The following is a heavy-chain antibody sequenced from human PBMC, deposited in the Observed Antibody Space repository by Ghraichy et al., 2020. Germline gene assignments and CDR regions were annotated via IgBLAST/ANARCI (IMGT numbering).Heavy chain of an antibody. D-gene: IGHD6-13*01. Sequence: SQTLSLTCAISGDSVSSTSAAWIWIRQSPSRGLEWLGRTYYRSKWYHDYAVSVKSRITINPDTSKNQFSLHLNSVTPEDTAVYYCARGRGDNKIWYRIYYLEQGTLVNVSS. CDR3: ARGRGDNKIWYRIYY. CDR2: TYYRSKWYH. CDR1: GDSVSSTSAA. V-gene: IGHV6-1*01. J-gene: IGHJ4*02.